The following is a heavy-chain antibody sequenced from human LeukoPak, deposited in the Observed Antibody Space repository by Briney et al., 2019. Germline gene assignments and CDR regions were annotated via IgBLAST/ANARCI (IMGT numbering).Heavy chain of an antibody. J-gene: IGHJ4*02. CDR2: IYPGDSDT. CDR1: GYSFTSYW. V-gene: IGHV5-51*01. D-gene: IGHD3-10*01. CDR3: ASQYYYGSVDFDY. Sequence: GESLKISCKGSGYSFTSYWIGWVRQMPGKGLEWMGNIYPGDSDTRYSPSFQGQVTISAGKSISTAYLQWSSLKASDSAMYCCASQYYYGSVDFDYWGQRTLVTVSS.